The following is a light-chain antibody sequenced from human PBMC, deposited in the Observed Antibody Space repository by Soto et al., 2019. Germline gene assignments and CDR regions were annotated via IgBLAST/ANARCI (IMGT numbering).Light chain of an antibody. CDR3: QQYGGSPIT. CDR1: HSVSSY. CDR2: DAS. V-gene: IGKV3-11*01. Sequence: IVLTQSPATLSLSPGERSTLSFRASHSVSSYLAWYQQKPGQSPRLLIYDASNRATGIPARFSGSGSGTDFTLTISRLEPEDFALYYCQQYGGSPITFGLGTRLEIK. J-gene: IGKJ5*01.